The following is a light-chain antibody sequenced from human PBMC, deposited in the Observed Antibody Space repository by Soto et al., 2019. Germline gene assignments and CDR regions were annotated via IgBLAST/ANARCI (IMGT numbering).Light chain of an antibody. J-gene: IGKJ2*01. CDR2: GAS. CDR1: QTVGSNY. Sequence: EIVLTQSPGTLSLSPGERATLSCRASQTVGSNYLAWYQQKPGQAPRLLIYGASSGATGIPDRFSGSGSGADFTLTISRLEPEDFAVYYCQQYGSSPPYTFGQGTKLEIK. V-gene: IGKV3-20*01. CDR3: QQYGSSPPYT.